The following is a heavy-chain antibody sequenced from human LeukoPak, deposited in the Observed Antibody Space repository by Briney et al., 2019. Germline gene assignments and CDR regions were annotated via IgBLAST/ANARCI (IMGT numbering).Heavy chain of an antibody. Sequence: PGGSLRLSCAASRFTFSSYAMSWVRQAPGKGLEWVSTISSSGGYTYYADSVKGRFTISRDNSKNTLYLQMNSLRAEDTAVYYCASLHYYDSSGYPRTFDYWGQGILVTVSS. CDR3: ASLHYYDSSGYPRTFDY. CDR1: RFTFSSYA. J-gene: IGHJ4*02. D-gene: IGHD3-22*01. V-gene: IGHV3-23*01. CDR2: ISSSGGYT.